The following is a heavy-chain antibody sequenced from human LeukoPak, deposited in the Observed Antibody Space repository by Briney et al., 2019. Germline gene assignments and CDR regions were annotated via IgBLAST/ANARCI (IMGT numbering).Heavy chain of an antibody. CDR3: ARDGSKDPYFDY. J-gene: IGHJ4*02. Sequence: PSETLSLTCTVSGGSISSYYWSWIRQPPGKGLERIGYIYYSGSTNYNPSLKSRVTISVDTSKNQFSLKLSSVTAADTAVYYCARDGSKDPYFDYWGQGTLVTVSS. CDR2: IYYSGST. CDR1: GGSISSYY. V-gene: IGHV4-59*01.